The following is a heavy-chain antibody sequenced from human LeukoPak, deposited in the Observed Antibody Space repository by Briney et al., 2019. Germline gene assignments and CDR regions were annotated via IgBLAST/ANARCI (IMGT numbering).Heavy chain of an antibody. D-gene: IGHD6-19*01. J-gene: IGHJ4*02. Sequence: GGSLRLSCAASGFTFSSYAMSWVRQAPGKGLEWVSAISGSGGSTYYADSVKGRFTISRDNSKNTLYLQMNSLRAEDTAVYYCAKDGYSSGWPSYFDYWGQGTLVTVSS. CDR1: GFTFSSYA. V-gene: IGHV3-23*01. CDR2: ISGSGGST. CDR3: AKDGYSSGWPSYFDY.